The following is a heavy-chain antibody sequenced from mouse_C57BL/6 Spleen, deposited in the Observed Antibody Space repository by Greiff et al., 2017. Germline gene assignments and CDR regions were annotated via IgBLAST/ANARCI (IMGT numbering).Heavy chain of an antibody. D-gene: IGHD2-3*01. CDR1: GYTFTDYY. Sequence: QVHVKQSGAELVRPGASVKLSCKASGYTFTDYYINWVKQRPGQGLEWIARIYPGSGNTYYNEKFKGKATLTAEKSSSTSYMQLSSLTAEDSAVYFCARGVYDGYVFDYWGQGTTLTVSS. V-gene: IGHV1-76*01. CDR2: IYPGSGNT. CDR3: ARGVYDGYVFDY. J-gene: IGHJ2*01.